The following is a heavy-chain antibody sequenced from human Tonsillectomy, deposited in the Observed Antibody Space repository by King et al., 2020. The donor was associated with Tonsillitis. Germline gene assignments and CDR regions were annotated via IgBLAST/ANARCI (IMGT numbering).Heavy chain of an antibody. V-gene: IGHV3-9*01. J-gene: IGHJ2*01. CDR2: ISWNSGTM. Sequence: VQLVESGGGLVQPGRSLRLSCAASGFTFDDYAMHWVRQAPGKGLEWVSGISWNSGTMAYAASVKGRFTISRDTAKNSLYLQMNSLRAEDTALYYCAKDLQWLVLTGFFDFRGRGTLVTVSS. D-gene: IGHD6-19*01. CDR1: GFTFDDYA. CDR3: AKDLQWLVLTGFFDF.